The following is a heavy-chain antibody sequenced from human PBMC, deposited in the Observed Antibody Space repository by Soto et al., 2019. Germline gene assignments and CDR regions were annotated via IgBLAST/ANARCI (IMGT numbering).Heavy chain of an antibody. CDR3: ARTTPTGYSSGWYYYYGMDV. CDR1: GFSLSTSGMC. Sequence: SGPTLVNPTQTLTLTCTFSGFSLSTSGMCVSWIRQPPGKALEWLARIYLDDDKYYSTSLKTRLTISKDTSKNQVVLTMTNMDPVDTATYYCARTTPTGYSSGWYYYYGMDVWGQGTTVTVSS. J-gene: IGHJ6*02. V-gene: IGHV2-70*11. CDR2: IYLDDDK. D-gene: IGHD6-19*01.